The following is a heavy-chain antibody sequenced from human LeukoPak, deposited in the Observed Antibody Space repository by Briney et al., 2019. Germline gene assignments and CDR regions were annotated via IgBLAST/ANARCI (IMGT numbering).Heavy chain of an antibody. V-gene: IGHV3-21*01. J-gene: IGHJ4*02. Sequence: GGSLRLSCAASGFTFSSYSMNWVRQAPGKWLEWVSSISSSSTHLYHADSVKGRFAISRDNAKNSLYLQMNSLRAEDTAVYYCARDLIVEGNAILGYWGQGTLVTVSS. D-gene: IGHD1-26*01. CDR3: ARDLIVEGNAILGY. CDR2: ISSSSTHL. CDR1: GFTFSSYS.